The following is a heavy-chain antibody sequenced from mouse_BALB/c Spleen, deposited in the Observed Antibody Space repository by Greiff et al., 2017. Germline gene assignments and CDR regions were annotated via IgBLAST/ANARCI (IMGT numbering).Heavy chain of an antibody. J-gene: IGHJ1*01. CDR1: GFTFSSFG. Sequence: VQLKESGGGLVQPGGSRKLSCAASGFTFSSFGMHWVRQAPEKGLEWVAYISSGSSTIYYADTVKGRFTISRDNPKNTLFLQMTSLRSEDTAMYYCARAYYYGSSPWYFDVWGAGTTVTVSS. CDR3: ARAYYYGSSPWYFDV. CDR2: ISSGSSTI. D-gene: IGHD1-1*01. V-gene: IGHV5-17*02.